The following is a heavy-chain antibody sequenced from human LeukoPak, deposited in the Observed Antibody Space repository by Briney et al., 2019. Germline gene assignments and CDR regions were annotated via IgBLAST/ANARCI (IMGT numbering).Heavy chain of an antibody. CDR3: ASGSRVWLLDY. V-gene: IGHV3-30*04. CDR1: GFIFSSYA. Sequence: GSSLTLSCAASGFIFSSYAMLWLRQARGKAREGVAIISYDVSIAYYADSVKGRFTISRDNSNNSFYLQMNGLRIEDTAVYYCASGSRVWLLDYWGQGTLLTVSS. D-gene: IGHD5-12*01. J-gene: IGHJ4*02. CDR2: ISYDVSIA.